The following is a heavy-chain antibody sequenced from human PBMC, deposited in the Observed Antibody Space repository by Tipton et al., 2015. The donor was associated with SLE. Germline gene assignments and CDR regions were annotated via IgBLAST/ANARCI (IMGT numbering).Heavy chain of an antibody. J-gene: IGHJ3*02. CDR2: INHSGST. CDR1: GGSFSGYY. V-gene: IGHV4-34*09. CDR3: ASNVVAGHAFDI. Sequence: LRLSCAVSGGSFSGYYWSWIRQPPGKGLEWIGEINHSGSTYYNPSLKSRVTISVDTSKNQFSLKLSSVTAADTAVYYSASNVVAGHAFDIWGQATMVTVS. D-gene: IGHD2-21*01.